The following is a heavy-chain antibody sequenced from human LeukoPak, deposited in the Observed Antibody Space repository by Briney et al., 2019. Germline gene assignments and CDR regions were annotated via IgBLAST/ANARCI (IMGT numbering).Heavy chain of an antibody. V-gene: IGHV3-30*18. Sequence: PGGSLRLSCAASGFTFSSYGMHWVRQAPGKGLDWVAVISNDGSKKYYADSVKGRFTISRDNSKNTLYLQMSGLRAEDTAVYYCAKKVITYYYGMDVWGQGTTVTVSS. J-gene: IGHJ6*02. CDR2: ISNDGSKK. CDR1: GFTFSSYG. D-gene: IGHD2-21*01. CDR3: AKKVITYYYGMDV.